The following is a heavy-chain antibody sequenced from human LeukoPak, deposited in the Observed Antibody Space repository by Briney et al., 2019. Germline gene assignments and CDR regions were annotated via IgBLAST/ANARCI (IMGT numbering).Heavy chain of an antibody. CDR2: ISCSGGST. CDR3: ARYPSYGSGSSDY. Sequence: PGGSLRLSCAASGFTFSSYAMSWVRQAPGKGLEWVSAISCSGGSTYYADSVKGRFTISRDNSKNSLFLQMNSLRAEDTAVYYCARYPSYGSGSSDYWGQGTLVTVSS. CDR1: GFTFSSYA. D-gene: IGHD3-10*01. V-gene: IGHV3-23*01. J-gene: IGHJ4*02.